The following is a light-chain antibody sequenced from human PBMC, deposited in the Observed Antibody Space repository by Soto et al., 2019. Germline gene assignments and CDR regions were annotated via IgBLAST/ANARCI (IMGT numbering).Light chain of an antibody. CDR2: GAS. J-gene: IGKJ2*01. V-gene: IGKV3-20*01. CDR3: QQYGNSPHT. CDR1: QSIANSC. Sequence: EIVLTQSPGTLSLSPGERATLSCRASQSIANSCLAWYQQKPGQTPRLLIYGASDRATGIPDRFSGSGSGADFTLTISRLEPEDFAVYYCQQYGNSPHTFGQGTKLEIK.